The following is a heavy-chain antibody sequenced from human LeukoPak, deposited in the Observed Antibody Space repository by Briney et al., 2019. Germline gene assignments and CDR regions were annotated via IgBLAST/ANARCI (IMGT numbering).Heavy chain of an antibody. CDR2: ISIIVVSI. CDR3: ANDLRNYYDTSVLS. CDR1: GFTFSSYE. J-gene: IGHJ5*02. D-gene: IGHD3-22*01. V-gene: IGHV3-48*03. Sequence: GGSLRLSCAASGFTFSSYEINWVRQAPGKGGEWVSYISIIVVSIYYADSVKARFTISRDNAKNSLYLQMNSLRAEDTAVYYCANDLRNYYDTSVLSWGQGTLVTVSS.